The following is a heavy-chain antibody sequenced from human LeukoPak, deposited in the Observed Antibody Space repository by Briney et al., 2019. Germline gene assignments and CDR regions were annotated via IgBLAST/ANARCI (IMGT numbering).Heavy chain of an antibody. V-gene: IGHV4-34*01. CDR2: INHSGST. CDR1: GFTFSDYY. CDR3: ARRGYYTPAGDY. D-gene: IGHD3-3*01. Sequence: KPGGSLRLSCAASGFTFSDYYMSWIRQAPGKGLEWVGEINHSGSTNYNPSLKSRVTISVDTSKNQFSLKLSSVTAADTAVYYCARRGYYTPAGDYWGQGTLVTVSS. J-gene: IGHJ4*02.